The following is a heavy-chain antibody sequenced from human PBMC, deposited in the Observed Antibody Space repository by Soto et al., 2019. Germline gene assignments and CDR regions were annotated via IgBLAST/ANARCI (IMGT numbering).Heavy chain of an antibody. Sequence: PSETRSLPCTVSGASISYGSYAWSWIRQTPGKGLEWIGYINHLETTFYNPSFESRLTLSIDRAKNHFSINLNSMSAADRAVYFCARGGGSDSFDYWGDGMLVTFSS. CDR1: GASISYGSYA. CDR2: INHLETT. J-gene: IGHJ4*01. D-gene: IGHD1-26*01. CDR3: ARGGGSDSFDY. V-gene: IGHV4-30-2*01.